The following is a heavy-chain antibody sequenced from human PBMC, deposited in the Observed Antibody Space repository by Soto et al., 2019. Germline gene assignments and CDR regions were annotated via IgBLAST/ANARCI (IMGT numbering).Heavy chain of an antibody. V-gene: IGHV3-30-3*01. Sequence: PGGSLRLSCAASGFTFSSYAMHWVRQAPGKGLEWVAVISYDGSNKYYADSVKGRFTISRDNSKNTLYLQMNSLRAEDTAVYYCARVTESDCTNGVCYTFSWFDHWGQGTLVTVSS. CDR1: GFTFSSYA. D-gene: IGHD2-8*01. J-gene: IGHJ5*02. CDR2: ISYDGSNK. CDR3: ARVTESDCTNGVCYTFSWFDH.